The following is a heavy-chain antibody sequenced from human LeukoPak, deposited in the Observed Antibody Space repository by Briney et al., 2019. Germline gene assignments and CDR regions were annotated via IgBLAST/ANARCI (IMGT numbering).Heavy chain of an antibody. CDR3: ARDCTNGVCYGTDFDY. Sequence: PGGSLRLSCAASGFTFSSYGMHWVRQAPGKGLEWVAVIWYDGSNKYYADSVKGRFTISRENSKNTLYLQMNSLRAEDTAVYYRARDCTNGVCYGTDFDYWGQGTLVTVSS. CDR1: GFTFSSYG. J-gene: IGHJ4*02. CDR2: IWYDGSNK. D-gene: IGHD2-8*01. V-gene: IGHV3-33*01.